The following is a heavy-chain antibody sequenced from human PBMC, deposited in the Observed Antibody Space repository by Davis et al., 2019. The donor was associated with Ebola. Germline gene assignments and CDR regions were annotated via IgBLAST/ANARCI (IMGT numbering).Heavy chain of an antibody. CDR3: ARGPPYRYYDSSGYRFDI. D-gene: IGHD3-22*01. V-gene: IGHV4-34*01. Sequence: PSETLSLTCAVYGGSFSGYYWSWIRQPPGKGLEWIGEINHSGSTNYNPSLKSRVTISVDTSKNQFSLKLSSVTAADTAVYYCARGPPYRYYDSSGYRFDIWGQGTMVTVSS. CDR2: INHSGST. CDR1: GGSFSGYY. J-gene: IGHJ3*02.